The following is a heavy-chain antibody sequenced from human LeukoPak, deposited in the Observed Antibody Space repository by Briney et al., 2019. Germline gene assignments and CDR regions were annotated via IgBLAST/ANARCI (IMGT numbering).Heavy chain of an antibody. V-gene: IGHV3-48*03. D-gene: IGHD3-10*01. Sequence: GGSLRLSCAASGFTFSSYEMNWVRQAPGKGLEWVSYISSNGSPIFYADSVKGRFTISRDDAKNSLSLLMNSPRAEDTAVCYCARDGGSGILDWGQGTLVTVSS. CDR1: GFTFSSYE. CDR2: ISSNGSPI. J-gene: IGHJ4*02. CDR3: ARDGGSGILD.